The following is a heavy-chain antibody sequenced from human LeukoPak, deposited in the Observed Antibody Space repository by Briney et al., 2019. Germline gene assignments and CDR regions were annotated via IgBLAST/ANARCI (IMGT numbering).Heavy chain of an antibody. Sequence: PSETLSLTCAVYGGSFSGYYWSWIRQPPGKGLEWIGEINHSGSTYYNPSLKSRVTISVDTSKNQFSLKLSSVTAADTAVYYCARDSIIRKDDAFDIWGQGTMVTVSS. CDR2: INHSGST. CDR3: ARDSIIRKDDAFDI. V-gene: IGHV4-34*01. J-gene: IGHJ3*02. D-gene: IGHD3-16*01. CDR1: GGSFSGYY.